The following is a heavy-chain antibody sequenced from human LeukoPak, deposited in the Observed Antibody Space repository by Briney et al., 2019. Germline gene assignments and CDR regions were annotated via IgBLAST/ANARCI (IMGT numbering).Heavy chain of an antibody. Sequence: SETLSLTCTVSGGPISSSSYYWGWIRQPPGKGLEWIGSIYYSGSTYYNPSLKSRVTISVDTSKNQFSLKLSSVTAADTAVYYCARHSRGSEYGMDVWGQGTTITVSS. CDR1: GGPISSSSYY. J-gene: IGHJ6*02. CDR3: ARHSRGSEYGMDV. V-gene: IGHV4-39*01. CDR2: IYYSGST. D-gene: IGHD3-10*01.